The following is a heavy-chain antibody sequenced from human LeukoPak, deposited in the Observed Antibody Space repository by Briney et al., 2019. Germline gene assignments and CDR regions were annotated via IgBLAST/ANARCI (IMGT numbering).Heavy chain of an antibody. J-gene: IGHJ5*02. Sequence: SQTLSLTCTVSGGSISSGSYYWSWIRQPAGKGLEWIGRIYTSGSTNYNPSLKSRVTISVDTSKNQFSLKLSSVTAADTAVYYCARDGLAADHIGGENWFDPWGQGTLVTVSS. CDR1: GGSISSGSYY. V-gene: IGHV4-61*02. CDR2: IYTSGST. D-gene: IGHD6-13*01. CDR3: ARDGLAADHIGGENWFDP.